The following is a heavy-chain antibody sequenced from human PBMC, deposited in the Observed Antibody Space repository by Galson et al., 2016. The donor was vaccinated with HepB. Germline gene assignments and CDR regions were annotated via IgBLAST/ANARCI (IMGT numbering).Heavy chain of an antibody. CDR3: ARDMRVAARHYYYYGMDV. Sequence: SLRLSCAASRFTFSSFEMNWVRQAPGKGLEWLSYISSYGNTKYYADSVKGRFAISRDNAKNSLYLQMDSLRVEDTAVYYCARDMRVAARHYYYYGMDVWCQGTTVTVSS. CDR1: RFTFSSFE. CDR2: ISSYGNTK. D-gene: IGHD6-6*01. V-gene: IGHV3-48*03. J-gene: IGHJ6*02.